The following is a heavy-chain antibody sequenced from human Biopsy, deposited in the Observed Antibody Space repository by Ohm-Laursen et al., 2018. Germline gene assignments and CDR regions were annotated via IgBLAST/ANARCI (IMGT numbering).Heavy chain of an antibody. CDR2: MNPDSGNT. J-gene: IGHJ4*02. CDR3: ARFDNGFDK. CDR1: GYPFTFYE. V-gene: IGHV1-8*01. Sequence: GASVKVSCKASGYPFTFYEINWVRQATGQGLEWLGWMNPDSGNTGSAQKFHDRVTMTMHTSINTAYLELSSLRSEDTAVYYCARFDNGFDKWGQGTLVTVSS. D-gene: IGHD2-8*01.